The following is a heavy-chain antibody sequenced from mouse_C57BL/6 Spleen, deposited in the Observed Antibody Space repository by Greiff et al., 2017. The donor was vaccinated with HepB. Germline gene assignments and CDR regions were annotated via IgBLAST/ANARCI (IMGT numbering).Heavy chain of an antibody. CDR2: IDPSDSYT. Sequence: QVQLQQPGAELVMPGASVKLSCKASGYTFTSYWMHWVKQRPGQGLEWIGEIDPSDSYTNYNQKFKGKSTLTVDKSSSTAYMQLSSLTSEDSAVYYFARYYGSSYYFDYWGQGTTLTVSS. CDR3: ARYYGSSYYFDY. J-gene: IGHJ2*01. CDR1: GYTFTSYW. V-gene: IGHV1-69*01. D-gene: IGHD1-1*01.